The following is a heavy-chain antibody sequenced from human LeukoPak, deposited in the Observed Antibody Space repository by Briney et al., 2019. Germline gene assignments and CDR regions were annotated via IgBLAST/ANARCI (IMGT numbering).Heavy chain of an antibody. CDR1: GLTFSSYA. J-gene: IGHJ3*02. Sequence: GGSLRLSCAASGLTFSSYAMSWVRQAPGKGLEWVSAISGSGGSTYYADSVKGRFTISRDNSKNTLYLQMNSLRAEDTAVYYCAKKIWGATSLPDAFDIWGQGTVVTVSS. CDR3: AKKIWGATSLPDAFDI. CDR2: ISGSGGST. D-gene: IGHD1-26*01. V-gene: IGHV3-23*01.